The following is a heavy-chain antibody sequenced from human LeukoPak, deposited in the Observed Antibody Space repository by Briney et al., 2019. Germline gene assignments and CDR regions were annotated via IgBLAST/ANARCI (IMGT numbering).Heavy chain of an antibody. V-gene: IGHV3-66*01. J-gene: IGHJ6*02. CDR3: ARTEKGGSISYFYGMDV. CDR2: IYSGDSA. D-gene: IGHD3-3*01. CDR1: GFTVGTHY. Sequence: GGSLRLSCAVSGFTVGTHYMSWDRQAPGKGLEWVSVIYSGDSAYYADSVKGRFSISRDNSQNTLYLQMNSLRAEDTAVYYCARTEKGGSISYFYGMDVWGHGTTVTVSS.